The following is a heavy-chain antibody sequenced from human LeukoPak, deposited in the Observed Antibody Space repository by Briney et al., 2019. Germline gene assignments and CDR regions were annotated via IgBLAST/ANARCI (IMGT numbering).Heavy chain of an antibody. CDR2: IHYSGRT. D-gene: IGHD3-16*01. V-gene: IGHV4-59*01. CDR3: ARGFWGTYPYYFDY. Sequence: SETLSLTCTVSGGSISSYYWSWIRQPPGKGLEWIGYIHYSGRTNCNPSLKSRVTISVDTSKNQFSLKLSSVTAADTAVYYCARGFWGTYPYYFDYWGQGTLVTVSS. J-gene: IGHJ4*02. CDR1: GGSISSYY.